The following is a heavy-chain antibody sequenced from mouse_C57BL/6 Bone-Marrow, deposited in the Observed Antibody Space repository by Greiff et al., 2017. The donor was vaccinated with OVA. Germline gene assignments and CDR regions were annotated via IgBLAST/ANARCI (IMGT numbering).Heavy chain of an antibody. CDR2: IYPGDGDT. Sequence: VPLQQSGAELVKPGASVKISCKASGYAFSSYWMNWVKQRPGKGLEWIGQIYPGDGDTTYNGKLKGKATLTADKSYSTAYMQLSSLTSEDSAVYFCAKESWDWYFDVWGTGTTVTVSS. CDR3: AKESWDWYFDV. CDR1: GYAFSSYW. D-gene: IGHD4-1*01. J-gene: IGHJ1*03. V-gene: IGHV1-80*01.